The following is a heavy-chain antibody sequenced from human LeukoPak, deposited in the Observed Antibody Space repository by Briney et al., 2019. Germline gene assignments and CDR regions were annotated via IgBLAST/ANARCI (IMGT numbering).Heavy chain of an antibody. D-gene: IGHD6-13*01. CDR1: GFTFRSYH. V-gene: IGHV3-48*02. Sequence: GGSLRLSCAASGFTFRSYHMNWVRQAPGKGLEWGSYIISSSGTIYYADSVKGRFTTSKDNAKNSLYLQMNNLRDEDTAVYYCARGGSSCFDSWGQGTLVTVSS. J-gene: IGHJ4*02. CDR3: ARGGSSCFDS. CDR2: IISSSGTI.